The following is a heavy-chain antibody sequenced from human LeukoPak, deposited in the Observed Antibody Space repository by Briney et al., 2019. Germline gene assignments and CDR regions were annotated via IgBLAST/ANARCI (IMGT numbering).Heavy chain of an antibody. J-gene: IGHJ3*02. Sequence: GGSLRLSCAASGFTFNSYSMNWVRQAPGKGLEWISYINDGSIITYADSVRGRFTISRDNAENSLSLQMDSLRAEDTAVYYCVRDLLYAFDIWGQGTMVAVSS. CDR1: GFTFNSYS. CDR3: VRDLLYAFDI. V-gene: IGHV3-48*01. CDR2: INDGSII. D-gene: IGHD2-8*02.